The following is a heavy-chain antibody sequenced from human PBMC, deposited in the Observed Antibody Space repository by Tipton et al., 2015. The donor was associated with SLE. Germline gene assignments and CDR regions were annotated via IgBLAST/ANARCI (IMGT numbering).Heavy chain of an antibody. CDR3: ATQYSSSWYYFDY. CDR1: GGSFSSYF. J-gene: IGHJ4*02. Sequence: LRLSCTISGGSFSSYFWTWVRQPPGKGLEWIGYVYYSGSTNYNPSLKSRVTISMDASKNQFSLKLNSVTAADTAVYYCATQYSSSWYYFDYWGQGTLVTVSS. CDR2: VYYSGST. V-gene: IGHV4-59*08. D-gene: IGHD6-13*01.